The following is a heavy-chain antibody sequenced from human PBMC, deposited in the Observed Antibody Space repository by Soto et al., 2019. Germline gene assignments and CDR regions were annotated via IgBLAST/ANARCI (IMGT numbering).Heavy chain of an antibody. J-gene: IGHJ6*02. CDR2: IIPVFGTA. Sequence: QVQLVQSGAEVKKPGSSVKVSCKASGGTFSSSAISWVRQAPGQGLEWMGAIIPVFGTAHYAQKFQGRVTNTADKPTSTAYMELSRVRSEDTAVYYWARERPERGKDVWGQGTTVTVAS. CDR3: ARERPERGKDV. CDR1: GGTFSSSA. D-gene: IGHD6-25*01. V-gene: IGHV1-69*06.